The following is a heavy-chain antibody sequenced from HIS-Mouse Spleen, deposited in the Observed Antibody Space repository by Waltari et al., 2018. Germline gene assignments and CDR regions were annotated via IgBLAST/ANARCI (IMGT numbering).Heavy chain of an antibody. D-gene: IGHD6-13*01. J-gene: IGHJ2*01. CDR2: IYYSGGT. CDR3: AREIPYSSSWYDWYFDL. CDR1: GGSISSSSYY. V-gene: IGHV4-39*07. Sequence: QLQLQESGPGLVKPSETLSLTCTVSGGSISSSSYYWGWIRQPPGKGLGGIGSIYYSGGTSYNPSLKSRVTISVDTSKNQFSLKLSSVAAADTAVYYCAREIPYSSSWYDWYFDLWGRGTLVTVSS.